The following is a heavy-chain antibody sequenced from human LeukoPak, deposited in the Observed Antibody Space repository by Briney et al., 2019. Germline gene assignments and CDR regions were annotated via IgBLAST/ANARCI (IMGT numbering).Heavy chain of an antibody. J-gene: IGHJ6*03. Sequence: QAGGSLRLSCAASGFTFSSYGMSWVRQAPGKGLEWVSAIGTAGDTYYPGSVKGRFTISRENAKNSLYLQMNSLRAGDTAVYYCARGKQHGSWYLMKDHYYYMDVWGKGTTVTVSS. D-gene: IGHD6-13*01. CDR3: ARGKQHGSWYLMKDHYYYMDV. V-gene: IGHV3-13*01. CDR2: IGTAGDT. CDR1: GFTFSSYG.